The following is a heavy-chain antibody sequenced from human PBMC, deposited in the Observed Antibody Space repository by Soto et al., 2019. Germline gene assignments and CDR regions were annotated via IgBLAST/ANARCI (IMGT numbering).Heavy chain of an antibody. CDR1: GFTLSNAW. J-gene: IGHJ4*02. Sequence: EVQLVESGGGLVRPGGSLRVSCTASGFTLSNAWMSWVRQGPGKGLEWIGRSKSKNDGETIDYAAPVKGRFTISRDDSKNTLYLQMNSLKTEDTAVYYCTTGRVGTGRNYFDYWGQRTLVTVSS. CDR3: TTGRVGTGRNYFDY. D-gene: IGHD1-26*01. CDR2: SKSKNDGETI. V-gene: IGHV3-15*01.